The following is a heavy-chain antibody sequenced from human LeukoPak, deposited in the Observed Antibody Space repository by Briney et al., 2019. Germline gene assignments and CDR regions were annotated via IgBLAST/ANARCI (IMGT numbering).Heavy chain of an antibody. CDR3: ARDQIQQWLVRGSFDY. Sequence: PGGSMRLSCAASGFTFSDYYMSWIRQAPGKGLEWVSYISSSGSTIYYADSVKGRFTISRDNAKNSLYLQMNSLRAEDTAVYYCARDQIQQWLVRGSFDYWGQGTLVTVSS. D-gene: IGHD6-19*01. J-gene: IGHJ4*02. CDR1: GFTFSDYY. V-gene: IGHV3-11*01. CDR2: ISSSGSTI.